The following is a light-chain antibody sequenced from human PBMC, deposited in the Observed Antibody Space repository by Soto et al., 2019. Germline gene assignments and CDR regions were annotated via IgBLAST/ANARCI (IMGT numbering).Light chain of an antibody. J-gene: IGKJ3*01. CDR1: ESVSTSY. Sequence: EIVLTQSPGTLSLSPGERATLSCRASESVSTSYLAWYQQKPGQAPRLLIYGASGRATGIPDRFSVSASGTDFTITIIRLEPEDFAVYYCQHYGTSALFGPGTKVDIK. V-gene: IGKV3-20*01. CDR2: GAS. CDR3: QHYGTSAL.